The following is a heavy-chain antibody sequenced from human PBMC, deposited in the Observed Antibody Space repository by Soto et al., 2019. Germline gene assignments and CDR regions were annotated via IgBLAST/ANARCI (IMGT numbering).Heavy chain of an antibody. D-gene: IGHD6-19*01. CDR1: GYTFTSYG. V-gene: IGHV1-18*04. CDR2: ISAYNGNT. J-gene: IGHJ4*02. Sequence: QVQLVQSGAEVKKPGASVKVSCKASGYTFTSYGISWVRQAPGQGLEWMGWISAYNGNTNYAQKLQGRVTMTTDTSKRTAYVELRSLRSHATAVYYCARDRVPARRARYSSGSDYWGQGTLVTVSS. CDR3: ARDRVPARRARYSSGSDY.